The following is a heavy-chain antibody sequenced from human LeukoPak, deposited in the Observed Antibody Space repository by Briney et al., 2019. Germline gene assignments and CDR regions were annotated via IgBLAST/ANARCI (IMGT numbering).Heavy chain of an antibody. J-gene: IGHJ3*02. CDR3: ARDPYDSGGNYDTFDI. CDR1: GFTFSSYA. D-gene: IGHD4-23*01. V-gene: IGHV3-30-3*01. Sequence: GGSLRLSCAASGFTFSSYAMYWVRQAPGKGLEWVAVISYDGSNKYSADSVKGRFTISRDNSKNTLYLQMNSLRAEDTAVYYCARDPYDSGGNYDTFDIWGQGTTVTVSS. CDR2: ISYDGSNK.